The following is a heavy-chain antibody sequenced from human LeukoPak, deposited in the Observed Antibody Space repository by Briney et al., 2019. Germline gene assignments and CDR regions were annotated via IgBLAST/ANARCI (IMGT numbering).Heavy chain of an antibody. CDR2: IWYDGTNK. J-gene: IGHJ5*01. D-gene: IGHD1-26*01. Sequence: GRSLRLSCAASGFTFSDYGIHWVRQAPGKGLEWVAVIWYDGTNKYYGDSVKGRFTISRDNSKNTLYLKMNSLRAEETAVYYCARDRGSYSTTADSWGQGTLVTVSS. V-gene: IGHV3-33*01. CDR1: GFTFSDYG. CDR3: ARDRGSYSTTADS.